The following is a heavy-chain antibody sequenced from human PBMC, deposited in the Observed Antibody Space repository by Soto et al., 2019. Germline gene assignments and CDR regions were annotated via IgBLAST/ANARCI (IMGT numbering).Heavy chain of an antibody. CDR1: GYTFTGYY. V-gene: IGHV1-2*04. Sequence: ASVKVSCKASGYTFTGYYMHWVRQAPGQGLEWMGWINPNSGGTNYAQKFQGWVTMTRDTSISTAYMELSRLRSGDTAVYYCARAYNWNYAHYYYGMDVWGQGTTVTVSS. CDR3: ARAYNWNYAHYYYGMDV. J-gene: IGHJ6*02. D-gene: IGHD1-7*01. CDR2: INPNSGGT.